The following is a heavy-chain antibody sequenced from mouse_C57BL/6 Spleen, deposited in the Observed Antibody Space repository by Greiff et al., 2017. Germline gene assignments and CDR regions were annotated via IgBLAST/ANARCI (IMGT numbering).Heavy chain of an antibody. Sequence: VQLQQSGAELARPGASVKMSCKASGYTFTSYTMHWVKPRPGQGLEWIGYLTPSSGYTKYNQKFKDKATLTADKSSSTAYMQLSSLTSEDSAVYYCARDSNEAMDYWGQGTSVTVSS. D-gene: IGHD2-5*01. V-gene: IGHV1-4*01. CDR3: ARDSNEAMDY. CDR1: GYTFTSYT. J-gene: IGHJ4*01. CDR2: LTPSSGYT.